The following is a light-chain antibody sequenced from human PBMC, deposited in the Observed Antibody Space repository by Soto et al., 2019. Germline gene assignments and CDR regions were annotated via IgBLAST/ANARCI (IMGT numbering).Light chain of an antibody. V-gene: IGKV1-12*01. CDR1: QPLGAW. CDR2: ATS. J-gene: IGKJ4*01. CDR3: QQADIFQLT. Sequence: DIQMTQFPSSVSASVGDRVTITCRASQPLGAWLAWYQQKPGKAPKLLIYATSTLESGVPSRFSGSGSGTEFTLTNSSLQPEDFATYYCQQADIFQLTFGGGTRVEIK.